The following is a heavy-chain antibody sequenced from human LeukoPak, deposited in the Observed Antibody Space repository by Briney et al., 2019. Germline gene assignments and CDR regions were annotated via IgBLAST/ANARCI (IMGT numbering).Heavy chain of an antibody. CDR2: ISYDGSNK. Sequence: GGTLRLSCAASGFTFSSYGMHWVRQAPGKGLEWVAVISYDGSNKYYADSVKGRFTISRDNSKNTLYLQMNSLRAEDTAVYYCVQSGGMDVWGQGTTVTVSS. V-gene: IGHV3-30*03. CDR1: GFTFSSYG. J-gene: IGHJ6*02. CDR3: VQSGGMDV.